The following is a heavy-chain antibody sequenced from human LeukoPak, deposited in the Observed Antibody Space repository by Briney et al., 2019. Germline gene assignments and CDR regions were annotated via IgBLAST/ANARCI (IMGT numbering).Heavy chain of an antibody. Sequence: SETLSLTCTVSGGSINNYYWSWIRQPPGKGLEWIGYIYYSGRTNYDSSLQSRVTISVDTSKNQFSLKLSSVTAADTAVYYCARFVGASYGSPFDYWAGEPWSPSPQ. CDR1: GGSINNYY. CDR3: ARFVGASYGSPFDY. V-gene: IGHV4-59*01. D-gene: IGHD3-10*01. CDR2: IYYSGRT. J-gene: IGHJ4*02.